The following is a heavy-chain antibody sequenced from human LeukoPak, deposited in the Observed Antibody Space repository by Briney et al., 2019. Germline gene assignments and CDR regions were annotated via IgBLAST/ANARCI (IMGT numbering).Heavy chain of an antibody. J-gene: IGHJ4*02. CDR1: GYTFTTYA. D-gene: IGHD1-26*01. V-gene: IGHV1-3*04. CDR2: INTGNGNT. CDR3: ARAFSGSYTALDY. Sequence: ASVKVSRKTSGYTFTTYAMHWVRQAPGQRLEWMGWINTGNGNTKYSQKFQGRVTITRDTSASTAYMELSSLRSEDTAVYYCARAFSGSYTALDYWGQGTLVTVSS.